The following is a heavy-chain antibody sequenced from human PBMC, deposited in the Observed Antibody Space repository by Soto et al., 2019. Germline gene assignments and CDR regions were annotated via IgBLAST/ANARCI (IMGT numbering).Heavy chain of an antibody. Sequence: PSETLSLTCTVSGGSISSGGYYWSWIRQHPGKGLEWIGYIYYSGSTYYNPSLKSRVTISVDTSKNQFSLKLSSVTAADTAVYYCARAPRDFWSGYYTLCYFDYWGQGTLVTV. D-gene: IGHD3-3*01. CDR2: IYYSGST. CDR1: GGSISSGGYY. CDR3: ARAPRDFWSGYYTLCYFDY. J-gene: IGHJ4*02. V-gene: IGHV4-31*03.